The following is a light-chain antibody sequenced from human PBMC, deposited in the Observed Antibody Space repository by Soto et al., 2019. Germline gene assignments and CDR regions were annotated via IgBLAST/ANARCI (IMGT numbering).Light chain of an antibody. CDR1: SSNIGAGYD. CDR2: GNS. J-gene: IGLJ2*01. Sequence: QSVLTQPPSVSGAPGQRVTISCTGSSSNIGAGYDVHWYQHLPGTAPKLLIYGNSNRPSGVPDRFSGSKSGTSASLAITGLQAEDDADYYCQSYDGSRSVVVVVGGARISVL. V-gene: IGLV1-40*01. CDR3: QSYDGSRSVVV.